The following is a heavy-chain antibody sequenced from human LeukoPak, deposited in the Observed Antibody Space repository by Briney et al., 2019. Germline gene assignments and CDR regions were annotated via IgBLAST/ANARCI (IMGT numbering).Heavy chain of an antibody. CDR1: GYTFTSYD. D-gene: IGHD3-3*01. CDR2: MNPNSGNT. Sequence: ASVKVSCKASGYTFTSYDINWVRQATGQGLEWMGWMNPNSGNTGYAQKFQGRVTITRNTSISTAYMELSSLRSEDTAVYYCARSRATRITIFGVVTPTKNWFDPWGQGTLVTVSS. J-gene: IGHJ5*02. V-gene: IGHV1-8*03. CDR3: ARSRATRITIFGVVTPTKNWFDP.